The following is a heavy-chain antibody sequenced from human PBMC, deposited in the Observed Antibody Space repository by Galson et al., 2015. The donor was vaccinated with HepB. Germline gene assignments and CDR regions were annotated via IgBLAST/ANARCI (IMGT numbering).Heavy chain of an antibody. D-gene: IGHD5-24*01. CDR3: ARLSVEMATIGPEWYFDL. J-gene: IGHJ2*01. CDR2: IDPSDSYT. V-gene: IGHV5-10-1*01. Sequence: SGAEVKKPGESLRISCKGSGYSFTSYWISWVRQMPGKGLEWMGRIDPSDSYTNYSPSFQGHVTISADKSISTAYLQWSSLKASDTAMYYCARLSVEMATIGPEWYFDLWGRGTLVTVSS. CDR1: GYSFTSYW.